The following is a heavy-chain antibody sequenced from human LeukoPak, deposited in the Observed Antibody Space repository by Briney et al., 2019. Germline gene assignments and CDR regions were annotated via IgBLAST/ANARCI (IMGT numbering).Heavy chain of an antibody. CDR2: IYSGGRT. Sequence: GGSLRLSCAASGFTVSSNYMSWVRQAPGKGLEWDSVIYSGGRTYYADSVKGRFTISRDNSKNTLYLQMNSLRAEDTAVYYCASHSGSYYTYYYYYMDVWGKGTTVTISS. J-gene: IGHJ6*03. CDR3: ASHSGSYYTYYYYYMDV. CDR1: GFTVSSNY. V-gene: IGHV3-53*01. D-gene: IGHD1-26*01.